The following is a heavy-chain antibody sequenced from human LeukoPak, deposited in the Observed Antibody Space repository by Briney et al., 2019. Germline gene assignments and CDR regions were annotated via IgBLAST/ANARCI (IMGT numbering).Heavy chain of an antibody. D-gene: IGHD3-9*01. Sequence: ASVKVSCKASGFTFTSSAMHWVRQAPGQGLEWMGWINPNSGGTDYAQKFQGRVTMTRDTSISTAYMELSRLRSDDTAVYYCAQAGDILTGYYKRVAFDIWGQGTMVTVSS. CDR1: GFTFTSSA. CDR2: INPNSGGT. J-gene: IGHJ3*02. V-gene: IGHV1-2*02. CDR3: AQAGDILTGYYKRVAFDI.